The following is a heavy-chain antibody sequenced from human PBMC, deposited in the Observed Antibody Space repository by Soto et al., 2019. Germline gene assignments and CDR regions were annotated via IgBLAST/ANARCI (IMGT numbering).Heavy chain of an antibody. CDR1: GGSISSYY. Sequence: SETLSLTCTVSGGSISSYYWSWIRQPPGKGLEWIGYIHYSGSTNYNPSLKSRVTISVDTSKNQFSLKLSSVTAADTAVYYCARGKEFVGYYYYYMDVWGKGTTVTV. D-gene: IGHD3-10*01. CDR2: IHYSGST. J-gene: IGHJ6*03. CDR3: ARGKEFVGYYYYYMDV. V-gene: IGHV4-59*01.